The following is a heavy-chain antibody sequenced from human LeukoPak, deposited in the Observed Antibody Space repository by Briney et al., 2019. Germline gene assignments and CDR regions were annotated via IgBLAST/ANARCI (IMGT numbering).Heavy chain of an antibody. CDR1: GITFSDYA. CDR2: LSAGGGST. V-gene: IGHV3-23*01. Sequence: GGSLRLSCAASGITFSDYAMSWVRQAPGKGLEWVSGLSAGGGSTYYADSVKGRFTISRDNSKNTLYLQMNSLRAEDTAVYYCANGGPNDAFDIWGQGTMVTVSS. CDR3: ANGGPNDAFDI. J-gene: IGHJ3*02.